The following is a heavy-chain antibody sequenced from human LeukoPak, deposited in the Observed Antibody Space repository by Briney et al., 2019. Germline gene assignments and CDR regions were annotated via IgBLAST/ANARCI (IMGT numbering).Heavy chain of an antibody. CDR2: IYYSGST. J-gene: IGHJ3*02. Sequence: PSETLSLTCTVSVGSISSSSYYCGWIRQPPGKGLEWIGSIYYSGSTCYNPSLKSRVTISVDTSKNQFSLKLSSVTAADTAVYYCARRSSGSTAWAFDIWGQGTMVTVSS. CDR1: VGSISSSSYY. CDR3: ARRSSGSTAWAFDI. V-gene: IGHV4-39*07. D-gene: IGHD1-26*01.